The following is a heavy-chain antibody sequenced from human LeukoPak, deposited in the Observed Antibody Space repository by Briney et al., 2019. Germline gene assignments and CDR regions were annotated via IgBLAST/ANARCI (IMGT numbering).Heavy chain of an antibody. Sequence: GGSLRLSCAASGFTVSSNYMSWVRQAPGKGLEWVSVIYSGGSTYYADSVKGRFTISRDNAKNSLYLQMNSLRAEDTAVYYCARDPDNWGPLHYWGQGTLVTVSS. CDR1: GFTVSSNY. V-gene: IGHV3-53*01. D-gene: IGHD7-27*01. CDR2: IYSGGST. CDR3: ARDPDNWGPLHY. J-gene: IGHJ4*02.